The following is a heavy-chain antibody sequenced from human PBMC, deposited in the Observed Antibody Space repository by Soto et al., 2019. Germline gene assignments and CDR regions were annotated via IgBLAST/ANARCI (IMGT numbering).Heavy chain of an antibody. CDR3: ARTYGSGRYYYPKVHGFDP. V-gene: IGHV3-11*01. Sequence: GGSLRLSCAASGFTFSDYYMSWIRQAPGKGLEWVSYISSSGSTIYYADSVKGRFTISRDNAKNSLYLQMNSLRAEDTAVYYCARTYGSGRYYYPKVHGFDPWGQGTLVIVSS. CDR2: ISSSGSTI. D-gene: IGHD3-10*01. J-gene: IGHJ5*02. CDR1: GFTFSDYY.